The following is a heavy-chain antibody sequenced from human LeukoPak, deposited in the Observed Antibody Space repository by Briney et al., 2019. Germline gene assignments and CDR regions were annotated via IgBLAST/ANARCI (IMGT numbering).Heavy chain of an antibody. V-gene: IGHV5-51*01. CDR2: IYPGDSDT. Sequence: GESLKISCKASGYRFTSHWIAWVRQMPGKGLEWMGIIYPGDSDTTYSPSFQGQVTISADKSITTAYLQWSSLKASDTAMYYCARANWATSSFDYWGLGTLVTVSS. D-gene: IGHD7-27*01. CDR3: ARANWATSSFDY. J-gene: IGHJ4*02. CDR1: GYRFTSHW.